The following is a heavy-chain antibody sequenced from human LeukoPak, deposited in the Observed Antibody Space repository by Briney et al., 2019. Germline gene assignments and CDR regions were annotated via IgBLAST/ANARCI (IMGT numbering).Heavy chain of an antibody. D-gene: IGHD5-18*01. V-gene: IGHV4-59*08. CDR3: ARSVTYSYGYFDQ. J-gene: IGHJ4*02. CDR2: IYYSGST. CDR1: GGSISNNW. Sequence: SETLSLTCTVSGGSISNNWWSWIRQPPGKGLEWIGWIYYSGSTNYNPSLKSRVTMSVDTSKNQFSLKLSSVTAADTAVYYCARSVTYSYGYFDQWGQGTLVTVSS.